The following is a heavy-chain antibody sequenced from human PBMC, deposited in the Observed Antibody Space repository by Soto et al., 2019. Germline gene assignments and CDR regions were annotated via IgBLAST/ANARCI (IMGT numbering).Heavy chain of an antibody. D-gene: IGHD1-1*01. V-gene: IGHV4-4*07. J-gene: IGHJ5*02. Sequence: SETLFLTCTVSGASISGFYWSWIRKSAGKGLEWIGRIYATGTTDYNPSLKSRVMMSVDTSKKQFSLKLRSVTAADTAVYYCVRDGTKTLRDWFDPWGQGISVTVSS. CDR3: VRDGTKTLRDWFDP. CDR1: GASISGFY. CDR2: IYATGTT.